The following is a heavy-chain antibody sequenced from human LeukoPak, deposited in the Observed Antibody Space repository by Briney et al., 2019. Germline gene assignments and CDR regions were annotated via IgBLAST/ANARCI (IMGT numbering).Heavy chain of an antibody. Sequence: GGSPRLSCAASGFTFSSYAMSWVRQAPGRGLEWVSAISGSGGSTYYADSVKGRFTISRDNSKNTLYLQMNSLRAEDTAVYYCAKSEAEGILWWFLDYWGQGTLVTVSS. V-gene: IGHV3-23*01. CDR2: ISGSGGST. CDR1: GFTFSSYA. D-gene: IGHD2-21*01. J-gene: IGHJ4*02. CDR3: AKSEAEGILWWFLDY.